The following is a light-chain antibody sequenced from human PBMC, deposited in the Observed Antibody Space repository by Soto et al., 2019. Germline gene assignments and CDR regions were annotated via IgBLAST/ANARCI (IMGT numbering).Light chain of an antibody. Sequence: DIVMTKSPDSLAVSLGERATINCKSSQSILYNSNNKNYLAWYQQKAGQPPKLLIYWASTRESGVPDRFSGSGSGTDFTLTISSLQAEDVAVYYCQQYHDTPRTFGQGTKVEIK. J-gene: IGKJ1*01. CDR1: QSILYNSNNKNY. V-gene: IGKV4-1*01. CDR2: WAS. CDR3: QQYHDTPRT.